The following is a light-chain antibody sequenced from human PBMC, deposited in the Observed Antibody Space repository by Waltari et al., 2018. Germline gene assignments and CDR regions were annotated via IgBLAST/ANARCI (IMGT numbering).Light chain of an antibody. CDR3: AAWDDSLSGRV. J-gene: IGLJ3*02. CDR1: RSNVGSNY. CDR2: RNK. Sequence: QSVLTQPPSASGTPGQRVTISCSGSRSNVGSNYVYWYQQPPGTAPKLLIYRNKRRPSGVPDRFSGSKSGTSASLAISGLRSEDEADYYCAAWDDSLSGRVFGGGTKVTVL. V-gene: IGLV1-47*01.